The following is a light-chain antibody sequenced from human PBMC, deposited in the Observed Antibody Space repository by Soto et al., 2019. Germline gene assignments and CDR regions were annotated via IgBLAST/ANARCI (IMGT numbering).Light chain of an antibody. Sequence: EIVLTQSPATLSLSPGERATLSGRASQSVSSYLDWYQQKPGQAPRLLIYDASNRATGIPARFSGSGSGTDFTLTISSLELEDFAVYYCQQRSNWPPITFGQGTRLEIK. J-gene: IGKJ5*01. CDR1: QSVSSY. CDR3: QQRSNWPPIT. CDR2: DAS. V-gene: IGKV3-11*01.